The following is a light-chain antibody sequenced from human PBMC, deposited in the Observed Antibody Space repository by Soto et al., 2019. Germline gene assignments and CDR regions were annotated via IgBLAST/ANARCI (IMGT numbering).Light chain of an antibody. CDR1: ESISSW. J-gene: IGKJ1*01. Sequence: DIQMTQPPPTLSASAGDRVTITCRASESISSWLAWYQQKPGKAPKLLMYKASSLESGVPSRFSGSGSGTEFTLTISSLQPDDVATYYCQQYSSLWTFGQGTKVDIK. CDR2: KAS. V-gene: IGKV1-5*03. CDR3: QQYSSLWT.